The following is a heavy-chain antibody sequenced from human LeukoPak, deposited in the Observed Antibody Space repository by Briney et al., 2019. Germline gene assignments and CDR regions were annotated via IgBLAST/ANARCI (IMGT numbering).Heavy chain of an antibody. CDR2: IYSGGIYNDRTT. D-gene: IGHD5-18*01. CDR3: ARRELLGYSYGLRTFNI. J-gene: IGHJ3*02. CDR1: GFTVSSNY. V-gene: IGHV3-66*04. Sequence: PGGSLRLSCAASGFTVSSNYMSWVRQAPGKGLEWVSFIYSGGIYNDRTTNYGDSVKGRFTISRDNPKNTLYLQMNSLRAEDTAAYYCARRELLGYSYGLRTFNIWGQGTTVTISS.